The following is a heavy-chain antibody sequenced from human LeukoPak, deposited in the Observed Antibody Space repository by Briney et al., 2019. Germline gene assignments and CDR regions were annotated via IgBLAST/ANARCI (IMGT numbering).Heavy chain of an antibody. CDR1: GFTFSSYA. V-gene: IGHV3-23*01. Sequence: GGSLRLSCAASGFTFSSYAMNWVRQAPGKGLEWVSTINNSGGSTYYADSVKGRFTISKDNSKNTLYLQMNSLRAEDTAVYYCAKGPYYHDSSGSRFDYWGQGTLVTVSS. CDR2: INNSGGST. CDR3: AKGPYYHDSSGSRFDY. J-gene: IGHJ4*02. D-gene: IGHD3-22*01.